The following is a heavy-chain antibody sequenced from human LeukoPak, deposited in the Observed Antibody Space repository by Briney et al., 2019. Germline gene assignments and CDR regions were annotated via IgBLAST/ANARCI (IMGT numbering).Heavy chain of an antibody. Sequence: GGSLRLSCAASGFTFSSYWMHWVRQAPGKGLVWVSRINTDGSSTSYADSVKGRFTISRDNAKNTLYLQMNSLRAEDTAVYYCARSTYNWNDVGDYWGQGTLVTVSS. D-gene: IGHD1-1*01. CDR3: ARSTYNWNDVGDY. CDR1: GFTFSSYW. V-gene: IGHV3-74*01. CDR2: INTDGSST. J-gene: IGHJ4*02.